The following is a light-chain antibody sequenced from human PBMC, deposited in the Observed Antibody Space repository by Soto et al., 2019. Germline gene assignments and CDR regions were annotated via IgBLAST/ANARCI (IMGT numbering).Light chain of an antibody. CDR3: QQRSSWPLT. Sequence: EIVLTQSPATLSLSPGERATLSCRASQSVSSYFAWYQHKPGQAPRLLISDAANRATGIPARFSGSGSGTDFTVTISGLVPEDFAVYCCQQRSSWPLTFGQGTKVEIK. CDR2: DAA. CDR1: QSVSSY. J-gene: IGKJ1*01. V-gene: IGKV3-11*01.